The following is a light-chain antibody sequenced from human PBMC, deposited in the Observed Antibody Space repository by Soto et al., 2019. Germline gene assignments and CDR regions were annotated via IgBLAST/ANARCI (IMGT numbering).Light chain of an antibody. Sequence: QSVLTRPPSASGTPGQRVTISCSGSSSNIGSNYVYWYQQLPGTAPKLLIYRNNQRPSGVPDRFSGSKSGTSASLAISGLRSEDEADYYCAAWDDSLSGLHVVFGGGTKLTVL. CDR2: RNN. V-gene: IGLV1-47*01. CDR3: AAWDDSLSGLHVV. CDR1: SSNIGSNY. J-gene: IGLJ2*01.